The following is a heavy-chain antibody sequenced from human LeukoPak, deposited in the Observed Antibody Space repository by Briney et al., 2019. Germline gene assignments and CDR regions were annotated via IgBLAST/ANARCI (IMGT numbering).Heavy chain of an antibody. V-gene: IGHV1-2*02. CDR1: GYTFTGYY. D-gene: IGHD2-2*01. J-gene: IGHJ4*02. CDR3: AREEGYCSSSSCSAPFDY. CDR2: INPNSGGT. Sequence: SVKVCCKASGYTFTGYYMHWVRQAPGQGLEWMGWINPNSGGTNYAQKFQGRVTMTRDTSISTAYMELSRLRSDDTAVYYCAREEGYCSSSSCSAPFDYWGQGTLVTVSS.